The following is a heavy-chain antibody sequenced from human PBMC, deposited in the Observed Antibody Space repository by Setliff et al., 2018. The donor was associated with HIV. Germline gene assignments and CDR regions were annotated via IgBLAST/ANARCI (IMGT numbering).Heavy chain of an antibody. V-gene: IGHV4-61*08. Sequence: SETLSLTCTVSGDSISSGGFYWNWIRQPPGRGPEWIGYIFYSGSTNYNPSLKSRVTISVDTSKNQFSLNLSSVTAADTAVYYCARANSIKGYSYGPDAFAIWGQGTLVTVSS. CDR2: IFYSGST. D-gene: IGHD5-18*01. J-gene: IGHJ3*02. CDR1: GDSISSGGFY. CDR3: ARANSIKGYSYGPDAFAI.